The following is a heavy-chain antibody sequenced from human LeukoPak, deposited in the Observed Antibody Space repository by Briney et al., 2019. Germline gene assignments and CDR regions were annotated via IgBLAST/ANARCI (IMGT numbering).Heavy chain of an antibody. CDR2: VIPILGIA. V-gene: IGHV1-69*04. Sequence: ASVKVSCKASGGTFSSYAISWVRQAPGQGLEWMGRVIPILGIANYAQKFQGRVTIPADKSTSTAYMELSSLRSEDTAVYYCARGLTTVPYNWFDPWGQGTLVTVSS. CDR3: ARGLTTVPYNWFDP. J-gene: IGHJ5*02. D-gene: IGHD4-11*01. CDR1: GGTFSSYA.